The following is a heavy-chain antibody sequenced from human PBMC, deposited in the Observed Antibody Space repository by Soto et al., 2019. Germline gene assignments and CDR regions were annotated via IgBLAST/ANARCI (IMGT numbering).Heavy chain of an antibody. CDR1: GFSLNTNGMG. V-gene: IGHV2-5*02. Sequence: QITLKESGPTLVRPTQTLTLTCSFSGFSLNTNGMGVGWIRQPPGKALEWLAFIYWDEDKRYSPSLKTRLTVTTDTSKNEVVLTLTNLDPLDTGTYCCAGWNYESGLDVWGHGTTVTV. D-gene: IGHD1-7*01. CDR2: IYWDEDK. J-gene: IGHJ6*02. CDR3: AGWNYESGLDV.